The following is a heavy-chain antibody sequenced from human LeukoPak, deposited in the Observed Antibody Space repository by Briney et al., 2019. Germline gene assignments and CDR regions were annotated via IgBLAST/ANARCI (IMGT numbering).Heavy chain of an antibody. CDR1: GYTITGYY. D-gene: IGHD3-10*01. Sequence: ASVKVSCKASGYTITGYYMHWVRQAPGQGLEWMGWINPNSGGTNYAQKFQGWVTMTRDTSISTAYMELSRLRSDDTAVYYCARGSRQPYYYGSGSYYCDYWGQGTLVTVSS. CDR3: ARGSRQPYYYGSGSYYCDY. J-gene: IGHJ4*02. V-gene: IGHV1-2*04. CDR2: INPNSGGT.